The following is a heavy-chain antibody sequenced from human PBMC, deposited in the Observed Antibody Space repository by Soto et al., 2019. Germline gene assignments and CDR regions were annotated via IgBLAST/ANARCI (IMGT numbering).Heavy chain of an antibody. Sequence: QVQLVQSGAEVKKPGSSVKVSCKASGGTFSSYAISWVRQAPGQGLEWMGGIIPIFGTANYAQKFQGRVTITADESTSTAYMELSSLRSEDTAVYYCASIVATIGNWFDPGAREPWSPSPQ. CDR1: GGTFSSYA. CDR2: IIPIFGTA. CDR3: ASIVATIGNWFDP. D-gene: IGHD5-12*01. V-gene: IGHV1-69*01. J-gene: IGHJ5*02.